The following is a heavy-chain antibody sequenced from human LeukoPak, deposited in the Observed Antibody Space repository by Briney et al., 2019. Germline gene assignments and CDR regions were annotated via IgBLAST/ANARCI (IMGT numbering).Heavy chain of an antibody. CDR1: GYSFTSYW. D-gene: IGHD4-23*01. J-gene: IGHJ4*02. CDR2: IYPGDSNI. V-gene: IGHV5-51*01. CDR3: ARTSYGGNLAFDY. Sequence: GESLKISCKGSGYSFTSYWIAWVRQMPGKGLEWMGIIYPGDSNIRYSPSSQGQVTTSADKSLNTAYLQWSSLKASDTAMYYCARTSYGGNLAFDYWGQGTLVTVSS.